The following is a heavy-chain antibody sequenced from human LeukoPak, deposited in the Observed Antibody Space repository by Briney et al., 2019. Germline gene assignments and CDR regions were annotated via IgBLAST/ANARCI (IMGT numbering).Heavy chain of an antibody. CDR2: IHNGGST. D-gene: IGHD4-11*01. Sequence: GGSLRLSCAASGFTFSSHGMSWVRQAPGKGLEWVSVIHNGGSTYYADSVKGRFTISRDNSKNTLYLQMDSLRAEDTAVYYCARESTTEYYFDYWGQGTLVTVSS. CDR1: GFTFSSHG. CDR3: ARESTTEYYFDY. V-gene: IGHV3-66*01. J-gene: IGHJ4*02.